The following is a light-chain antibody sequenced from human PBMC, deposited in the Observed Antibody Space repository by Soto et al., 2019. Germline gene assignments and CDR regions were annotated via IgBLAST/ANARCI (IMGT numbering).Light chain of an antibody. V-gene: IGKV1-5*01. CDR2: DAS. J-gene: IGKJ4*02. CDR1: QTISSL. CDR3: YNYYTYST. Sequence: DIQMTQSPSTLSASVGDRVTITCRASQTISSLLAWYQQKPGKAPKLLIYDASTLASGVPSRFSGNGSGTEFTLTSLSLQPYDFATYHCYNYYTYSTFGRGTKVEIK.